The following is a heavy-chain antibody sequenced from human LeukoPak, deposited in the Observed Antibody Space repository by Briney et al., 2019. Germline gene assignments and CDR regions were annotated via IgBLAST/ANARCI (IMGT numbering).Heavy chain of an antibody. CDR1: GYTFTSDG. CDR2: ISAYNGNT. CDR3: ARARLYYEKAFDI. J-gene: IGHJ3*02. Sequence: ASVKLSFKASGYTFTSDGISWVRQAPGQGLEWMGWISAYNGNTNYAQKLQGRVTMTTDTSTSTAYMELRSLRSDDTAVYYCARARLYYEKAFDIWGQGTMVTVSS. D-gene: IGHD3-22*01. V-gene: IGHV1-18*01.